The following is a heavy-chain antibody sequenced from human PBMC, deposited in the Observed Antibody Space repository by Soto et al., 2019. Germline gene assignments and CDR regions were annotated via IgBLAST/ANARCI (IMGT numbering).Heavy chain of an antibody. CDR1: GRTFSSYA. Sequence: SVQVSCKASGRTFSSYAISWVRQAPGQGLEWMGGIIPIFGTANYAQKFQGRVTITADESASTAYMELSSLRSEDTAVYYCARARNAYYDFWSGYYTAEYYYGMDVWGQGTTVTVSS. CDR2: IIPIFGTA. CDR3: ARARNAYYDFWSGYYTAEYYYGMDV. V-gene: IGHV1-69*13. J-gene: IGHJ6*02. D-gene: IGHD3-3*01.